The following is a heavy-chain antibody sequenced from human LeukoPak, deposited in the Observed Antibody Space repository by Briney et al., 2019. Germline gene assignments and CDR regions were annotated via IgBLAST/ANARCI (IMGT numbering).Heavy chain of an antibody. D-gene: IGHD3-3*01. V-gene: IGHV4-30-2*01. CDR2: IYHSGST. Sequence: PSETLSLTCTVSGGSISSGGYYWSWIRQPPGKGLEWIGYIYHSGSTYYNPSLKSRVTISVDRSKNQFSLKLSSVTAADTAVYYCARGRMGPLLFGVVKGNWFDPWGQGTLVTVSS. CDR1: GGSISSGGYY. CDR3: ARGRMGPLLFGVVKGNWFDP. J-gene: IGHJ5*02.